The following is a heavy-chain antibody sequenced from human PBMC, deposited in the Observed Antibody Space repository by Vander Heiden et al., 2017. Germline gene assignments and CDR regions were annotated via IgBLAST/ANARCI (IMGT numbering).Heavy chain of an antibody. Sequence: SYGTSGMCVSWIRQPPGKALEWLALIDWDDDKYYSTSLKTRLTISKDTSKNQVVLTMTNMDPVDTATYYCARIRPYSRANYGMDVWGQGTTVTVSS. CDR2: IDWDDDK. V-gene: IGHV2-70*01. CDR1: SYGTSGMC. CDR3: ARIRPYSRANYGMDV. J-gene: IGHJ6*02. D-gene: IGHD6-13*01.